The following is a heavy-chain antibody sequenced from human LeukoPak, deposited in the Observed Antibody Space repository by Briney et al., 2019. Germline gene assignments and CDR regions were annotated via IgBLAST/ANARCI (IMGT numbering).Heavy chain of an antibody. CDR2: IIPILGIA. CDR1: GGTFSSYA. Sequence: GASVKVSCKASGGTFSSYAISWVRQAPGQGLEWMGRIIPILGIANYAQKFQGRVTITADKSTSTAYMELSSLRSEDTAVYYCARGRILVVPAAMGNGMDVWGQGTTVTVSS. J-gene: IGHJ6*02. D-gene: IGHD2-2*01. V-gene: IGHV1-69*04. CDR3: ARGRILVVPAAMGNGMDV.